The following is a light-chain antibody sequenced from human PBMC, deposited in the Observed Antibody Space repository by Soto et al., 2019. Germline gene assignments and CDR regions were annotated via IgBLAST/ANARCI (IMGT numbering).Light chain of an antibody. CDR3: QQYNNWPFA. CDR2: GAS. J-gene: IGKJ4*01. Sequence: EIVMTQSPATLSVSAGDRATLSCRASQSVSSNLAWYQQKPGQAPRLLISGASTRATGIPARFTGSGSGTEFTLTISSLLSEDFAVYFCQQYNNWPFAFGGGTKVEIK. V-gene: IGKV3-15*01. CDR1: QSVSSN.